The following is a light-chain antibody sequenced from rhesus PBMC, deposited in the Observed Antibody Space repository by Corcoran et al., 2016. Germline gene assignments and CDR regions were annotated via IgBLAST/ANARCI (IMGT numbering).Light chain of an antibody. CDR2: AAS. V-gene: IGKV1-41*01. CDR1: QGISND. Sequence: DIQMTQSPSSLSASVGDRVTITCRASQGISNDLNWYQQKPGKAPKLLIYAASSVESGVHSWFSGSVSGPEFTLTISGLQPGDFATCYCRPFKNYLSLTFSGGTKVGIK. J-gene: IGKJ4*01. CDR3: RPFKNYLSLT.